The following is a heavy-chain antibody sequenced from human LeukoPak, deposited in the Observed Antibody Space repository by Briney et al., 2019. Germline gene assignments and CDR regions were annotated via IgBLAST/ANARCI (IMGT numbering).Heavy chain of an antibody. J-gene: IGHJ6*02. Sequence: PSETLSLTCTVSGDSISSYYWSWVRQPPGKGLEWIGYIYYSGSTNYNPSLKSRVTISVDTSKNQFSLKLSSVTAADTAVYYCARESGGHYYYYGMDVWGQGTTVTVSS. CDR3: ARESGGHYYYYGMDV. D-gene: IGHD2-15*01. CDR1: GDSISSYY. V-gene: IGHV4-59*01. CDR2: IYYSGST.